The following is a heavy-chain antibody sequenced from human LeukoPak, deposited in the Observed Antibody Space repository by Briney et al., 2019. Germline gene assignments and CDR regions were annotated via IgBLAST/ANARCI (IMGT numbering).Heavy chain of an antibody. CDR2: ISSNGGRT. CDR1: GFTFRSYG. Sequence: GRSLRLSCAASGFTFRSYGMHWVRQAPGKGLEYVSAISSNGGRTYYANSVKGRFTISRDNSRNTLYLQMGSLRAEDMAVYYCATYYYDSGGFHFHHWGQGTLVTVSS. D-gene: IGHD3-22*01. V-gene: IGHV3-64*01. CDR3: ATYYYDSGGFHFHH. J-gene: IGHJ1*01.